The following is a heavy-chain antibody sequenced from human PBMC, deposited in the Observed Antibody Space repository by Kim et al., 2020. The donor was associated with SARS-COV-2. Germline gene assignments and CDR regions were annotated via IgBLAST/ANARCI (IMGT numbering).Heavy chain of an antibody. CDR3: ARDLVARYGMDV. D-gene: IGHD2-15*01. J-gene: IGHJ6*02. V-gene: IGHV3-66*01. Sequence: YNADSVKGRFTSSRDNSKNPLNLQMSSLRAEDTAGYSCARDLVARYGMDVWGQGSTVTVSS.